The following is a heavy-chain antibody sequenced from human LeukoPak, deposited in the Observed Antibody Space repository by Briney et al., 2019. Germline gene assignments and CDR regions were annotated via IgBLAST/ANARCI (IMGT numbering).Heavy chain of an antibody. Sequence: RRCLRLSCAASGFTSTSYSMSWVRQAPGKGLEWVSVISGSGGSTYYDDSVKGRFTISRDNSKNTLYLQMTSLRAEDTALYYCAKDHLAVVITTFYYWGEGAMVSVSS. CDR1: GFTSTSYS. CDR2: ISGSGGST. D-gene: IGHD3-22*01. J-gene: IGHJ4*02. CDR3: AKDHLAVVITTFYY. V-gene: IGHV3-23*01.